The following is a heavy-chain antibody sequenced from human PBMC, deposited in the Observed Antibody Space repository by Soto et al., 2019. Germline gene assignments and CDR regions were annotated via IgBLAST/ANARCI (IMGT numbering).Heavy chain of an antibody. CDR2: ISGSSGST. V-gene: IGHV3-23*01. Sequence: PGGSLRLSCAASGFSFSNYAMSWVRQAPGKGLQWVSTISGSSGSTFYADSVRGRFTISRDNSKNTLYLQMNSLRAEDTAVYYCVILWGSRDHRCPYAYPGRGSFDL. J-gene: IGHJ2*01. CDR1: GFSFSNYA. D-gene: IGHD5-12*01. CDR3: VILWGSRDHRCPYAYPGRGSFDL.